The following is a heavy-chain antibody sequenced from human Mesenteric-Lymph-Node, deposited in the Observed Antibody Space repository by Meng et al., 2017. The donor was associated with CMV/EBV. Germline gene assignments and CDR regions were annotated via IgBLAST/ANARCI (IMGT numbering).Heavy chain of an antibody. CDR3: VRDRRRWASNSWYHDF. J-gene: IGHJ4*02. V-gene: IGHV4-34*01. D-gene: IGHD6-13*01. CDR2: INHSGST. CDR1: GGSFSGYY. Sequence: SETLSLTCAVYGGSFSGYYWSWIRQPPGKGLEWIGEINHSGSTNYNPSLKSRVTISVDTSKNQFSLKLSSVTAADTAVYYCVRDRRRWASNSWYHDFWGQGTLVTVSS.